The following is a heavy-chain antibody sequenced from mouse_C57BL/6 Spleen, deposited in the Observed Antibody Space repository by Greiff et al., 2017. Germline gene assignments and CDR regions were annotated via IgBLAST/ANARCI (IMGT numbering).Heavy chain of an antibody. CDR3: ARDNDGYLDY. J-gene: IGHJ4*01. D-gene: IGHD2-3*01. Sequence: DVQLQESGPGLVKPSQSLSLTCSVTGYSITSGYYWNWIRQFPGNKLEWMGSISYDGSNNYNPSLKNRISITRDTSKNQFFLKLNSVTTEDTATYYCARDNDGYLDYWGQGTSVTVSS. CDR2: ISYDGSN. V-gene: IGHV3-6*01. CDR1: GYSITSGYY.